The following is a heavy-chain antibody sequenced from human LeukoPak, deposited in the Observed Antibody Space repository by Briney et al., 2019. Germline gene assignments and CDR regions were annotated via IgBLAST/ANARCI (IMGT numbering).Heavy chain of an antibody. CDR1: GGSISSGSYY. D-gene: IGHD1-26*01. V-gene: IGHV4-61*02. J-gene: IGHJ4*02. CDR2: IYTSGST. CDR3: ARVTGIVGANYYFDY. Sequence: PSQTLSLTCTVSGGSISSGSYYWNWIRQPAGKGLEWIGRIYTSGSTNYNPSLKSRVTISVDTSKNQFSLKLSSVTAADTAVYYCARVTGIVGANYYFDYWGQGTLVTVSS.